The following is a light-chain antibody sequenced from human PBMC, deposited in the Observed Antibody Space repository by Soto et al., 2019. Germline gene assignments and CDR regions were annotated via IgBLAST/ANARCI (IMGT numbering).Light chain of an antibody. Sequence: QSVLTQPASVSGSPGQSITISCTGTSSDVGGYNYVSWYQQHPGKAPKLMIYEVRNRPSGISNRFSGSKSGYTASLTISGLQAEDEADYYCSSYTSAGTLVFGGGNKVTVL. CDR1: SSDVGGYNY. CDR3: SSYTSAGTLV. J-gene: IGLJ2*01. CDR2: EVR. V-gene: IGLV2-14*01.